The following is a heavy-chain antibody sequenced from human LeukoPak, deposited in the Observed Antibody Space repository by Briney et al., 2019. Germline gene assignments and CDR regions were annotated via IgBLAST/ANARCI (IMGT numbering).Heavy chain of an antibody. CDR3: ARVGYYDFWSGYYPFDY. Sequence: GSLRLSCAASGFTFSSYWMSWVRQAPGKGLEWVANIKQDGSEKYYVDSVKGRFTISRDNAKNSLYLQMNSLRAEDTAVYYCARVGYYDFWSGYYPFDYWGQGTLVTVSS. D-gene: IGHD3-3*01. CDR2: IKQDGSEK. CDR1: GFTFSSYW. J-gene: IGHJ4*02. V-gene: IGHV3-7*01.